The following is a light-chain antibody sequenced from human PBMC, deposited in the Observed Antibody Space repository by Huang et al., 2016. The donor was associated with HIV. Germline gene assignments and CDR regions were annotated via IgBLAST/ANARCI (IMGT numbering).Light chain of an antibody. CDR3: MQALQTPST. Sequence: DIVMTQSPLSLPVTPGEPASISCRSSQSLLHSNGYNYLDWYLQKPGQSPQPLIYLGSNRASGVPDRFSGSGSGTDFTLKISRVEAEDVGVYYCMQALQTPSTFGPGTKVDIK. CDR2: LGS. V-gene: IGKV2-28*01. CDR1: QSLLHSNGYNY. J-gene: IGKJ3*01.